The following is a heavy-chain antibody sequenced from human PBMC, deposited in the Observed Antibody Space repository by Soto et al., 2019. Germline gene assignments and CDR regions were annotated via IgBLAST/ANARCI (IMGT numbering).Heavy chain of an antibody. CDR1: GGSISSYY. Sequence: SEPLSLTCTVSGGSISSYYWSWIRQPPGKGLEWIGYIYYSGSTNYNPSLKSRVTISVDTSKNQFSLKLSSVTAADTAVYYFASLIPDDYRGKPYYFDYWGQGTLVTVSS. D-gene: IGHD5-12*01. CDR2: IYYSGST. CDR3: ASLIPDDYRGKPYYFDY. V-gene: IGHV4-59*01. J-gene: IGHJ4*02.